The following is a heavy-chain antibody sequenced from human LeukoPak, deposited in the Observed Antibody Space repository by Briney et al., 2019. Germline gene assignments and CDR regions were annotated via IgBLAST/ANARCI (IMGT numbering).Heavy chain of an antibody. CDR1: GXSISSFY. CDR2: FYHSGTT. J-gene: IGHJ6*02. Sequence: SETLSLTCTVSGXSISSFYWSWIRQPPGKGLEWIAYFYHSGTTYYNPSLKSRVTISVDTSKNQFSLKLSSVTAADTAEYYCARVLASDSDYYYYGMDVWGQGTTVTVSS. CDR3: ARVLASDSDYYYYGMDV. D-gene: IGHD2-15*01. V-gene: IGHV4-59*01.